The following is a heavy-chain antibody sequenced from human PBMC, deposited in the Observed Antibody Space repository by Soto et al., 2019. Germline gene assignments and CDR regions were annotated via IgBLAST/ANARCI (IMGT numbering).Heavy chain of an antibody. CDR1: GGSFSGYY. CDR2: INHSGST. V-gene: IGHV4-34*01. Sequence: SETLSLTCAVYGGSFSGYYWSWIRQPPGKGLEWIGEINHSGSTNYNPSLKSRVTISVDTSKNQFSLKLSSVTAAHTAVYYCARGGRTYYYYYYMDVWGKGTTVTVSS. D-gene: IGHD1-1*01. CDR3: ARGGRTYYYYYYMDV. J-gene: IGHJ6*03.